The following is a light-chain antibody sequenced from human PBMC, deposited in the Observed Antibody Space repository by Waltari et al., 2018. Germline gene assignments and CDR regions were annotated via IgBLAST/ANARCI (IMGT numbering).Light chain of an antibody. CDR2: PAS. Sequence: DFVMTQSPDSLAVSLGERTTINCKSSQSVFYSSNNKNYLAWYQQKPGQPPKLLIFPASTLQSGVPSRFSGSGSGTEFTLTISSLQPDDFALYYCQQYSRPPWTFGQGTKVEV. V-gene: IGKV4-1*01. CDR1: QSVFYSSNNKNY. CDR3: QQYSRPPWT. J-gene: IGKJ1*01.